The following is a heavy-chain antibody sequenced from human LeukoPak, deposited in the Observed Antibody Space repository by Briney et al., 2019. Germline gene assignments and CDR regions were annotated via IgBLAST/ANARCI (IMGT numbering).Heavy chain of an antibody. CDR1: GYTFTVYY. CDR3: ARVYCSSTSRYGGVNWFDP. J-gene: IGHJ5*02. CDR2: INPNSGGT. D-gene: IGHD2-2*01. V-gene: IGHV1-2*02. Sequence: ASVKVSCKASGYTFTVYYMHWVRQAPGQGLEWMGWINPNSGGTNYAQKFQGRVTMTRDTSISTAYMELSRLRSDDTAVYYCARVYCSSTSRYGGVNWFDPWGQGTLVTVSS.